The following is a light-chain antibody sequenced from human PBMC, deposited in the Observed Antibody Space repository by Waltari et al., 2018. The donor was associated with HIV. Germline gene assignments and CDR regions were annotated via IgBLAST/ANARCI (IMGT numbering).Light chain of an antibody. CDR1: SGIIASTS. V-gene: IGLV6-57*01. J-gene: IGLJ2*01. CDR2: GDN. Sequence: FLLTQPHPVSASPGKAVTISCPRSSGIIASTSGTAHQQRPGSPPSTVLYGDNQRPSGVPDRFSGSIDRSSNTASLTISGLKTEDEADYYCQSYDSSNHVAFGGGTKLTVL. CDR3: QSYDSSNHVA.